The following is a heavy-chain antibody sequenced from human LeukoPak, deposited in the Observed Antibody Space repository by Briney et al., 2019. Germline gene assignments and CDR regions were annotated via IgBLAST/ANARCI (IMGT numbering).Heavy chain of an antibody. CDR1: EFTFDNYA. V-gene: IGHV3-23*01. D-gene: IGHD2-15*01. Sequence: PGGSLRLSCAASEFTFDNYAMSWVRQAPGKGLEWVSAISGSGGSTYYADSVKGRFTISRDNSKNTLYLQMNSLRAEDTAVYYCAKTRVVVAATPSPTDFDYWGQGTLVTVSS. J-gene: IGHJ4*02. CDR2: ISGSGGST. CDR3: AKTRVVVAATPSPTDFDY.